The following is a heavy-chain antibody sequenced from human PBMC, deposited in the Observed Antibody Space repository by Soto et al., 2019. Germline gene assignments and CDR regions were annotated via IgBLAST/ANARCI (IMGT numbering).Heavy chain of an antibody. CDR2: IWYDGVRH. V-gene: IGHV3-33*01. J-gene: IGHJ4*02. CDR3: LRESTHPIFES. Sequence: PGGSLRLSGVVSGFTVNIYCVHWFRHAPGKGLEWVAHIWYDGVRHTYEDSVRGRFISPRDSSTNTIYLQMHTLRVEDTANYFCLRESTHPIFESWGQPIQFTVSS. D-gene: IGHD2-15*01. CDR1: GFTVNIYC.